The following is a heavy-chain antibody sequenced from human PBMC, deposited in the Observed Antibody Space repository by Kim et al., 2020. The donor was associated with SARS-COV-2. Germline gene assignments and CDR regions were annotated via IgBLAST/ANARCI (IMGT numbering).Heavy chain of an antibody. CDR2: IYYSGST. V-gene: IGHV4-31*03. Sequence: SETLSLTCTVSGGSISSGGYYWSWIRQHPGKGLEWIGYIYYSGSTYYNPSLKSRVTISVDTSKNQFSLKLSSVTAADTAVYYCARSPNWAGRRYWYFDLWGRGTLVTVSS. CDR1: GGSISSGGYY. CDR3: ARSPNWAGRRYWYFDL. D-gene: IGHD7-27*01. J-gene: IGHJ2*01.